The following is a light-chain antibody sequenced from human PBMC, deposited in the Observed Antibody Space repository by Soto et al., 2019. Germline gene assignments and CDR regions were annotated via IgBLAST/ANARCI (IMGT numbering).Light chain of an antibody. CDR2: GAS. J-gene: IGKJ1*01. Sequence: EVVMTQSPATLSVSPGERVTLSCRASQSINAHLAWYQQKPGQAPRLLIHGASTRATGIPARFSGSGFGTEFILTLSPLQSEDFAVYYCQQYNTWLWTFGQGTKVEIQ. CDR1: QSINAH. V-gene: IGKV3-15*01. CDR3: QQYNTWLWT.